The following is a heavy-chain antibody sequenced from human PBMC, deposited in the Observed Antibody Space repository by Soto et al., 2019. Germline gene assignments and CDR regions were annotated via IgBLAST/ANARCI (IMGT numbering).Heavy chain of an antibody. CDR3: ARDKDSSGHDY. Sequence: QVQLQESGPGLVKPSQTLSLTCTVSGGSISSGDYYWSWIRQPPGKGLEWIGYIYYSGSTYYNPSLKSXATXSXAPSKNHFSLKLSSVTAADTAVYYCARDKDSSGHDYWGQGTLVTVSS. D-gene: IGHD3-3*01. J-gene: IGHJ4*02. CDR1: GGSISSGDYY. CDR2: IYYSGST. V-gene: IGHV4-30-4*01.